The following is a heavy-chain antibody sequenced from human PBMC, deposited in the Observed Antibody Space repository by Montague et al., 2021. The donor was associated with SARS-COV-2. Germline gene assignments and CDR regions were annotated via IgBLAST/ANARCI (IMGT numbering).Heavy chain of an antibody. D-gene: IGHD1-14*01. Sequence: SLRLSCAASGFSFSSFSMHWVRQAPGKGLEWLSYIGSSGENIDYADSVKGRFTISRDNAKNSLYLQMKSLRVEDTALYYCAKGPDGVDYWGQGTLVTVSS. V-gene: IGHV3-48*03. CDR2: IGSSGENI. J-gene: IGHJ4*02. CDR1: GFSFSSFS. CDR3: AKGPDGVDY.